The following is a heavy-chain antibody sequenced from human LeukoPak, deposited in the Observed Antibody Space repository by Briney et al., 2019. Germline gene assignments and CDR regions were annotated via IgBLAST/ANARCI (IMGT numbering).Heavy chain of an antibody. CDR2: ISSSGSTI. V-gene: IGHV3-11*01. CDR1: GFTFSDYY. CDR3: ARVETAAGTNFDY. Sequence: PGGPLRLSCAASGFTFSDYYMSWIRQAPGKGLEWVSYISSSGSTIYYADSVKGRFTISRDNAKNSLYLQMNSLRAEDTAVYYCARVETAAGTNFDYWGQGTLVTVSS. J-gene: IGHJ4*02. D-gene: IGHD6-13*01.